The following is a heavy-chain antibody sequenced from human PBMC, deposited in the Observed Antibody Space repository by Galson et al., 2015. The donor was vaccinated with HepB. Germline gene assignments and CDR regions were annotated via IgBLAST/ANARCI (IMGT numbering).Heavy chain of an antibody. V-gene: IGHV3-73*01. CDR2: IRSKANSYAT. CDR3: SGLPDYWEEATSYYYMDV. Sequence: SLRLSCAASGFTFSGSAMHWVRQASGKGLEWVGRIRSKANSYATAYAASVKGRFTISRDDSKNTAYLQMNSLKTEDTAVYYCSGLPDYWEEATSYYYMDVWGKGTTVTVSS. CDR1: GFTFSGSA. J-gene: IGHJ6*03. D-gene: IGHD4-11*01.